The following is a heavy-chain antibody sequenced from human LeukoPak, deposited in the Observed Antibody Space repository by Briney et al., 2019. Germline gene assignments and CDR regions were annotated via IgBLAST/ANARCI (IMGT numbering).Heavy chain of an antibody. D-gene: IGHD2-8*02. Sequence: TRGSLRLSCAASGFTFSSYEMNWVRQAPGKGLEWFSYISSSGSTTYYADSVKGRFTISRDNAKNSLYLQMNSLRAEDTAVYYCATGGYYLNYWGQGTLVTVSS. CDR1: GFTFSSYE. CDR3: ATGGYYLNY. J-gene: IGHJ4*02. V-gene: IGHV3-48*03. CDR2: ISSSGSTT.